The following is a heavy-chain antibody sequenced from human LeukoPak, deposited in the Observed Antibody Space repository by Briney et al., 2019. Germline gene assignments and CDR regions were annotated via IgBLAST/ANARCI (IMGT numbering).Heavy chain of an antibody. CDR2: INPNSGGT. D-gene: IGHD1-1*01. Sequence: ASVKVSCKASGYTFTDYYMHWVRQAPGQGLEWMGWINPNSGGTNYAQKFQGRVTMTRNTSISTAYMELSSLRSEDTAVYYCARGQNAAHYYQYYYMDVWGKGTTVTISS. J-gene: IGHJ6*03. CDR3: ARGQNAAHYYQYYYMDV. V-gene: IGHV1-2*02. CDR1: GYTFTDYY.